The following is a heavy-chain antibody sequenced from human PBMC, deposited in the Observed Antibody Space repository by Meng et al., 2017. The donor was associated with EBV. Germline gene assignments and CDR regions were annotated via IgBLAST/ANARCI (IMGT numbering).Heavy chain of an antibody. CDR1: GGSVSSGSYY. CDR3: ARGRYYGDYFWFDP. CDR2: IYYSGST. V-gene: IGHV4-61*01. D-gene: IGHD4-17*01. J-gene: IGHJ5*02. Sequence: VQLQESGPGLVKPSETLSLTCTVSGGSVSSGSYYWSWIRQPPGKGLEWIGYIYYSGSTNYNPSLKSRVTISVDTSKNQFSLKLSSVTAADTAVYYCARGRYYGDYFWFDPWGQGTLVTVSS.